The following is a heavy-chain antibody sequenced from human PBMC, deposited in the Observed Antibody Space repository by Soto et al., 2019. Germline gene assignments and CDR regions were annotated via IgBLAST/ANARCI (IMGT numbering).Heavy chain of an antibody. CDR3: ARWGYCSGGSCYRHNWFDP. V-gene: IGHV4-39*01. Sequence: SETLSLTCSVSGDSISSSSYYWGWIRQPPGKGLEWIGSFYYTGTTYYNPSLKSRVTISVDTPKNQFSLKLTSVTAADKAVYYCARWGYCSGGSCYRHNWFDPWGQGILVTVSS. D-gene: IGHD2-15*01. J-gene: IGHJ5*02. CDR1: GDSISSSSYY. CDR2: FYYTGTT.